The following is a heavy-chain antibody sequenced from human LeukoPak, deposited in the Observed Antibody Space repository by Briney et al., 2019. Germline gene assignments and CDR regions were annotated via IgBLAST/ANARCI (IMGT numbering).Heavy chain of an antibody. CDR2: IYYSGST. Sequence: SEALSLTCTVSGSSISSYYWSWLRQPPGKGLEWIGYIYYSGSTNYNPSLKSRVTISVDTSKNQFSLKLSSVTAADTAVYYCARVSRYCSSTSCYALEAFDIWGQGTMVTVSS. CDR3: ARVSRYCSSTSCYALEAFDI. J-gene: IGHJ3*02. CDR1: GSSISSYY. D-gene: IGHD2-2*01. V-gene: IGHV4-59*01.